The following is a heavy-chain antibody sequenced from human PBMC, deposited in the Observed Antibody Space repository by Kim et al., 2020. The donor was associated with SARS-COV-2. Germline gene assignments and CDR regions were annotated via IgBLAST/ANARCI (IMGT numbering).Heavy chain of an antibody. CDR2: LGGGPDDI. D-gene: IGHD6-6*01. J-gene: IGHJ4*02. Sequence: GGSLRLSCVASGFTFSTNLMTWVRQAPGKGLEWVSLLGGGPDDIHYSDSVKGRFIISRDNSKNTLYLQMNSLRAEDTAVYFCVKDRQMGFWGQGTLVTVAS. CDR1: GFTFSTNL. CDR3: VKDRQMGF. V-gene: IGHV3-23*01.